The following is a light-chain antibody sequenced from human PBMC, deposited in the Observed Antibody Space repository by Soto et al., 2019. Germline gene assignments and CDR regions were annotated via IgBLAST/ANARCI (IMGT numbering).Light chain of an antibody. CDR1: KLGDKY. CDR3: QAWDSSTVV. Sequence: LTQPPSVSVSPGQTASISCSGDKLGDKYACWYQQKPGQSPVLVIYQDSKRPSGIPERFSGSNSGNTATLTISGTQAMDEADYYCQAWDSSTVVFGGGTKLTVL. V-gene: IGLV3-1*01. J-gene: IGLJ2*01. CDR2: QDS.